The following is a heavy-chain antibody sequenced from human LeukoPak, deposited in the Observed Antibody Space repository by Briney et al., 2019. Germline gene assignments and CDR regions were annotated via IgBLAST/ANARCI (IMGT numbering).Heavy chain of an antibody. CDR1: GGSISSSSYY. Sequence: SETLSLTCTVSGGSISSSSYYWGWIRQPPGKGLEWIGSIYYSGSTYYNPSLKSRVTISVDTSKNQFSLKLSSVTAADTAVYYCARDLWRGYSYGQINDYWGQGTLVTVSS. CDR2: IYYSGST. V-gene: IGHV4-39*02. J-gene: IGHJ4*02. CDR3: ARDLWRGYSYGQINDY. D-gene: IGHD5-18*01.